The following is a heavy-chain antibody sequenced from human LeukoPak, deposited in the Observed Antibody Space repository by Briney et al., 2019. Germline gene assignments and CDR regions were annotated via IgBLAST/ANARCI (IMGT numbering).Heavy chain of an antibody. CDR3: ARANYYYGSGSYYNSPDY. V-gene: IGHV4-4*02. J-gene: IGHJ4*02. Sequence: SETLSLTCAVSGGSISSSNWWSWVRQPPGKGLEWIGEIYHSGSTNYNPSLKSRVTISVDKSKNQFSLKLSSVTAADTAVYYCARANYYYGSGSYYNSPDYWGQGTLVTVSS. CDR1: GGSISSSNW. D-gene: IGHD3-10*01. CDR2: IYHSGST.